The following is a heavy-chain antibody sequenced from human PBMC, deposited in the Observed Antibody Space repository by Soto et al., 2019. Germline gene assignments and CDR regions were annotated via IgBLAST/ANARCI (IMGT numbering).Heavy chain of an antibody. V-gene: IGHV3-15*01. CDR1: GFTFSNAW. J-gene: IGHJ5*02. CDR2: IKSKTDGGTT. Sequence: EVQLVESGGGLVKPGGSLRLSCAASGFTFSNAWMSWVRQAPGKGLEWVVRIKSKTDGGTTDYAAPVKGRFTISRDDSKNTLYLQMTSLKTEGTAVYYCTTDGRVRTLTWGQGTLVTVSS. CDR3: TTDGRVRTLT. D-gene: IGHD6-13*01.